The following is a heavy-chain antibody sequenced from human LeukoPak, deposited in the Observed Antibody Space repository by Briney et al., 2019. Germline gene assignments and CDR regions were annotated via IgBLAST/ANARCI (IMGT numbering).Heavy chain of an antibody. D-gene: IGHD3-22*01. V-gene: IGHV3-23*01. J-gene: IGHJ4*02. CDR1: GFTFSSYA. CDR3: AKAHDSSGYYPGVDDY. Sequence: PGGSLRLSCAASGFTFSSYAMSWVRQAPGKGLEWVSAISGSGGSTYYADSVKGRFTISRDNSKNTLYLQMNSLRAEDTAVYYCAKAHDSSGYYPGVDDYWGQGTLVTVSS. CDR2: ISGSGGST.